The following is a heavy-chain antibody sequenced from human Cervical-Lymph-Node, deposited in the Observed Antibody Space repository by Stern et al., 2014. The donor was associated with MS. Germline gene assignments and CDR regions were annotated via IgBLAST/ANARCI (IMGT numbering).Heavy chain of an antibody. V-gene: IGHV2-5*01. CDR2: LYWYYDK. D-gene: IGHD5-12*01. Sequence: QVTLRESGPTLVRPTQTLTLTCTFSGFSLSTTEVAVGWVRQPPGKALEWLALLYWYYDKRYSPSLKTRLTIPKDTSKNQVVLIMTNMDSVDTATYYWAHSQPIEYGGYQYYFDYWGLGTLVTVAS. J-gene: IGHJ4*02. CDR1: GFSLSTTEVA. CDR3: AHSQPIEYGGYQYYFDY.